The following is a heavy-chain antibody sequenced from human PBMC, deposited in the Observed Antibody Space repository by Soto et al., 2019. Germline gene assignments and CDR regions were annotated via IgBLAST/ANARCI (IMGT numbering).Heavy chain of an antibody. CDR3: VRDSGAKLSSS. CDR1: GGTFSSYR. J-gene: IGHJ4*01. CDR2: IVPIYRTA. D-gene: IGHD6-13*01. Sequence: SVKVSCKASGGTFSSYRINWVRQAPGQGLEWVGGIVPIYRTADYAQKFQGRVTITADESARTSYMELRSLKSQDTAVYYCVRDSGAKLSSSWGHGTLVTVSS. V-gene: IGHV1-69*13.